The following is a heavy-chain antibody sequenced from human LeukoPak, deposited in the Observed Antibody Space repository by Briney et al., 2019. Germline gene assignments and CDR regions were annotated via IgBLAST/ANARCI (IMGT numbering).Heavy chain of an antibody. J-gene: IGHJ3*01. CDR2: INTNTGNP. Sequence: ASVKVSCKASGYSFTHYAVNWVRQAPGQGLEWMGWINTNTGNPTYAQGFIGRFVFSLDTSVSTAYLQISRLKAEDTAVYYCTRAFPYFCSGGTCYSYAFDLWGQGTMVTVSS. CDR3: TRAFPYFCSGGTCYSYAFDL. D-gene: IGHD2-15*01. CDR1: GYSFTHYA. V-gene: IGHV7-4-1*02.